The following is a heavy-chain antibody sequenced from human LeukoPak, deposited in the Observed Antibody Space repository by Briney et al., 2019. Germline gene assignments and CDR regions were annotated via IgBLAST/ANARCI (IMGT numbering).Heavy chain of an antibody. CDR3: ARDRYYYDSSANYYYTDV. CDR2: IYGGGST. D-gene: IGHD3-22*01. V-gene: IGHV3-53*01. CDR1: GFTVSNSY. Sequence: GGSLRLSCAASGFTVSNSYMSWVRPAPGKGLEGVSVIYGGGSTHYAEAVKGRFTISRDSSKNTLYLLMNSLRAEDTAVYFCARDRYYYDSSANYYYTDVWGKGTTVTVSS. J-gene: IGHJ6*03.